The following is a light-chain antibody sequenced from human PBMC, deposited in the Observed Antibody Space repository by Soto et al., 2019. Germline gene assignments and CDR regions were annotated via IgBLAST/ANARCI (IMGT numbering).Light chain of an antibody. CDR3: SSYTTNTLLGV. CDR1: SSDVGDYNS. CDR2: DVS. J-gene: IGLJ1*01. V-gene: IGLV2-14*01. Sequence: QSALTQPASVSGSPGQSITISCTGTSSDVGDYNSLSWYQQYPSKAPKLMIYDVSNRPLRVSNRFSASKSGYTASLTISGLHAEDEADYYRSSYTTNTLLGVFGTGTNLTVL.